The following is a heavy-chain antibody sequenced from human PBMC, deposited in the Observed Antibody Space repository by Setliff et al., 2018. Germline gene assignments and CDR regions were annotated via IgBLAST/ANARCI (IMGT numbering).Heavy chain of an antibody. J-gene: IGHJ6*02. CDR1: GYTFTSYD. V-gene: IGHV1-8*02. CDR3: ATYCSGGSCYSFLYNYYYYGMDV. CDR2: MNPNSGNT. D-gene: IGHD2-15*01. Sequence: ASVKVSCTASGYTFTSYDINWVRQATGQGLEWMGWMNPNSGNTGYAQKFQGRVTMTRNTSISTAYMELSSLRSEDTAVYYCATYCSGGSCYSFLYNYYYYGMDVWGQGTTVTVSS.